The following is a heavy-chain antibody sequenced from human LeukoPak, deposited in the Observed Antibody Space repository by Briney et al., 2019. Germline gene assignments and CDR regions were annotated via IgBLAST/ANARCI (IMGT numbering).Heavy chain of an antibody. Sequence: WGSLSLSCAASGFTFSSYGMHWVRQAPGKGLEWVAFIRYDGSNKYYADSVKGRFTISRDNSKNTLYLQMNSLRAEDTAVYYCAKEAVAGQGGFDYWGQGTLVTVSS. D-gene: IGHD6-19*01. CDR3: AKEAVAGQGGFDY. CDR2: IRYDGSNK. CDR1: GFTFSSYG. J-gene: IGHJ4*02. V-gene: IGHV3-30*02.